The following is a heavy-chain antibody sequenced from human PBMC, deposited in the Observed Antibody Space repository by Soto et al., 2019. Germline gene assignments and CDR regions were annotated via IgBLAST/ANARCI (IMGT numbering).Heavy chain of an antibody. J-gene: IGHJ4*02. Sequence: PSETLSLTCTFSGGSIRSSSYYWGWIRQPPGKGLEWIGSIYYSGSTYYNPSLKSRVTISVDTSRNQFSLKLSSVTAADTAVYYCARRVSSSSHPNFDYWGQGTLVTVSS. V-gene: IGHV4-39*01. CDR3: ARRVSSSSHPNFDY. D-gene: IGHD6-6*01. CDR1: GGSIRSSSYY. CDR2: IYYSGST.